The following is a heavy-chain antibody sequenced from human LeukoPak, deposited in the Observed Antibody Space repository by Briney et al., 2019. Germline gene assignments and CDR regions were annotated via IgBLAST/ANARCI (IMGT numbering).Heavy chain of an antibody. J-gene: IGHJ4*02. CDR2: IYYSGST. Sequence: NPSETLSLTCTVSGGSISSSSYYWGWIRQPPGTELEWIGSIYYSGSTYYNPSLKSRVTISVDTSKNQFSVKLSSVTAADTAVYYCARSIRGYSSGWYYFDYWGQGTLITVSS. D-gene: IGHD6-19*01. V-gene: IGHV4-39*07. CDR1: GGSISSSSYY. CDR3: ARSIRGYSSGWYYFDY.